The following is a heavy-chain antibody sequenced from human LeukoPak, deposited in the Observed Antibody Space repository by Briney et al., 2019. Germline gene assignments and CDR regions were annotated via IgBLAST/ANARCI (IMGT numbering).Heavy chain of an antibody. J-gene: IGHJ6*03. Sequence: SETLSLTCTVSGGSISSHYWSWIRQPPGKGLEWIGYIYYSGSTNYNPSLKSRVTISVDTSKNQFSLKLSSVTAADTAVYYCARGISTIFGVVIIPNSYYYMDVWGKGTTVTVSS. CDR2: IYYSGST. D-gene: IGHD3-3*01. V-gene: IGHV4-59*11. CDR1: GGSISSHY. CDR3: ARGISTIFGVVIIPNSYYYMDV.